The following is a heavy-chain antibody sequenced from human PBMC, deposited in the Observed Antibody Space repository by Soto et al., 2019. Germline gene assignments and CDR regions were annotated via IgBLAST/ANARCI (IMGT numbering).Heavy chain of an antibody. J-gene: IGHJ4*02. CDR1: GFTFSSYN. D-gene: IGHD4-17*01. V-gene: IGHV3-48*01. CDR2: ISSSSTNI. CDR3: ASRGIYGDYVGY. Sequence: EVQLVESGGGLVQPGGSLRLSCAASGFTFSSYNMNWVRQAPGKGLEWVSYISSSSTNIYYADSVRGRFTISRDNAKNSLYLQMNSLRAEDTAVYYCASRGIYGDYVGYWGQGTLVTVSS.